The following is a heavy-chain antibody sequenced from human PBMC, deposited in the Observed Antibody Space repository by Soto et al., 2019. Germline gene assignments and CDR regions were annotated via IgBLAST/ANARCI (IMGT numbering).Heavy chain of an antibody. CDR3: ARITMVRGSVSRNYYYYYGMDV. CDR1: GGSISSSSYY. V-gene: IGHV4-39*01. Sequence: SETLSLTCTVSGGSISSSSYYWGWIRQPPGKGLGWIGSIYYSGSTYYNPSLKSRVTISVDTSKNQFSLKLSSVTAADTAVYYCARITMVRGSVSRNYYYYYGMDVWGKGTTDTVSS. D-gene: IGHD3-10*01. CDR2: IYYSGST. J-gene: IGHJ6*04.